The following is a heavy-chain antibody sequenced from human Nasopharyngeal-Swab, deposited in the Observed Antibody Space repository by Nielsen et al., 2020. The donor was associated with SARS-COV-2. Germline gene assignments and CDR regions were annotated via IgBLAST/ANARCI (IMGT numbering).Heavy chain of an antibody. V-gene: IGHV3-23*01. D-gene: IGHD4-17*01. CDR3: ARDRTVTTRRGDGMDV. CDR2: NSGSGGST. Sequence: GESLKISCASSGFIFSSYAMSWVRQAPGKGLELVSANSGSGGSTYYADSEKGRFTISRDNSKNTLYLQMNSLRAEDTAVYYCARDRTVTTRRGDGMDVWGQGTTVTVSS. J-gene: IGHJ6*02. CDR1: GFIFSSYA.